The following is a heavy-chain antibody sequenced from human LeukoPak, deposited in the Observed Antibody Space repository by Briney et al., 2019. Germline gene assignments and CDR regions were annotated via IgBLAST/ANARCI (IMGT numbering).Heavy chain of an antibody. V-gene: IGHV4-4*07. CDR1: GGSISSYY. Sequence: SETLSLTCTVSGGSISSYYWSWIRQPAGKGLEWIGRIYTSGSTNYNPSLKSRVTISVDTSKNQFSLKLSSVTAADTAVYYCARGRYSYGYCAFDIWGQGTMVTVSS. J-gene: IGHJ3*02. D-gene: IGHD5-18*01. CDR2: IYTSGST. CDR3: ARGRYSYGYCAFDI.